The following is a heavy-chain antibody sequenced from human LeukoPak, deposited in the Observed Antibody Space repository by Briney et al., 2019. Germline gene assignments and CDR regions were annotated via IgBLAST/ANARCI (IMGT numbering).Heavy chain of an antibody. D-gene: IGHD1-26*01. CDR2: ISWNSGSI. V-gene: IGHV3-9*01. J-gene: IGHJ3*02. CDR3: AKVYSGSYPKDAFDI. Sequence: GGSLRLSCAASGFTFSTYWMHWVRQAPGKGLEWVSGISWNSGSIGYADSVKGRFTISRDNAKNSLYLQMNSLRAEDTALYYCAKVYSGSYPKDAFDIWGQGTMVTVSS. CDR1: GFTFSTYW.